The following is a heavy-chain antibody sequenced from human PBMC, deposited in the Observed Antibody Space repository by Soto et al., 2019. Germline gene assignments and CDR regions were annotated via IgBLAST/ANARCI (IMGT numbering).Heavy chain of an antibody. V-gene: IGHV4-59*01. CDR1: GGSSSTNH. CDR3: ARLGATVTYDY. J-gene: IGHJ4*02. Sequence: SETLSLTCTVSGGSSSTNHWSWIRQPPGKGLEWIAYFYYNTDTNYNPSLKSRVTISVNTSKNQFSLNLSSVTAADTAVYYCARLGATVTYDYWGQGTLVTVSS. CDR2: FYYNTDT. D-gene: IGHD4-17*01.